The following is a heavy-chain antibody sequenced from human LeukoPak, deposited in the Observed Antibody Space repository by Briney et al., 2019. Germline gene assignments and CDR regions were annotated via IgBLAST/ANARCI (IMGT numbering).Heavy chain of an antibody. D-gene: IGHD1-1*01. CDR3: AREDFRDHTTGFDS. CDR1: GFTFSSYA. Sequence: GGSLRLSCAASGFTFSSYAVSWVRQAPGRGLEWVSAISGSGGTYYIPSVKGRFIVSRDNSRNTLYLQLNSLRAEDTAIYYCAREDFRDHTTGFDSWGQGTLVTVPS. V-gene: IGHV3-23*01. CDR2: ISGSGGT. J-gene: IGHJ5*01.